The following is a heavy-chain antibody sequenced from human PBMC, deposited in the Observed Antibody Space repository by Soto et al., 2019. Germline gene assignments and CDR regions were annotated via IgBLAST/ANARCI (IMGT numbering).Heavy chain of an antibody. CDR3: AKPDAGLIQPHEY. Sequence: GGSLRLSCAASGFTFSSYAMNWVRQAPGKGLEWVSAISGGGSTYYADPVKGRFTISRDNSENTLCLQMNSLRAEDTAIYYCAKPDAGLIQPHEYWGQGTLVTVSS. V-gene: IGHV3-23*01. CDR2: ISGGGST. J-gene: IGHJ4*02. CDR1: GFTFSSYA.